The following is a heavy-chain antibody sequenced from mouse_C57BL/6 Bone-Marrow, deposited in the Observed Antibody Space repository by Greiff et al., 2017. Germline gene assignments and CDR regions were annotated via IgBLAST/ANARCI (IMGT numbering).Heavy chain of an antibody. CDR2: IDPSDSYT. CDR3: ARGSYDGYYGDYAMDY. CDR1: GYTFTSYW. Sequence: QVQLKQPGAELVMPGASVKLSCKASGYTFTSYWMHWVKQRPGQGLEWIGEIDPSDSYTNYNQKFKGKSTLTVDKSSSTAYMQLSSLTSEDSAVYYCARGSYDGYYGDYAMDYWGQGTSVTVSS. D-gene: IGHD2-3*01. V-gene: IGHV1-69*01. J-gene: IGHJ4*01.